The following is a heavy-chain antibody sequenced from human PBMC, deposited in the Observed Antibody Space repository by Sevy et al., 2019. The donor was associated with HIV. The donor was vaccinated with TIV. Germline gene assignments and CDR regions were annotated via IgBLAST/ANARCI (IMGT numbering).Heavy chain of an antibody. CDR2: INPSGGST. Sequence: ASVKVSCKASGYTFTNYYIHWVRQAPGEGLEWMGVINPSGGSTSNAQKFQGRVAMTRDTSTCTVYMELSSLRSEDTAVYYCARVYYYDYSGPGYWGQGTLVTVSS. CDR1: GYTFTNYY. D-gene: IGHD3-22*01. V-gene: IGHV1-46*01. J-gene: IGHJ4*02. CDR3: ARVYYYDYSGPGY.